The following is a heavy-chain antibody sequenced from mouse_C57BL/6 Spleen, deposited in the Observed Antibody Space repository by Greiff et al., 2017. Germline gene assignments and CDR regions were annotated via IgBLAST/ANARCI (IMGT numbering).Heavy chain of an antibody. J-gene: IGHJ2*01. Sequence: EVKLVESGTVLARPGASVKMSCKTSGYTFTSYWMHWVKQRPGQGLEWIGAIYPGNSDTSYNQKFKGKAKLTAVTSASTAYMELSSLTNEDSAVYYCTRNPYYCSSYFDYWGQGTTLTVSS. CDR2: IYPGNSDT. V-gene: IGHV1-5*01. D-gene: IGHD1-1*01. CDR3: TRNPYYCSSYFDY. CDR1: GYTFTSYW.